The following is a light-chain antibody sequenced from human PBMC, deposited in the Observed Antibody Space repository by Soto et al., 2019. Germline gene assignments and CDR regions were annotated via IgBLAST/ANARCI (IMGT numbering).Light chain of an antibody. CDR3: QQYNDWPLT. J-gene: IGKJ4*01. CDR1: QSVNSN. Sequence: EKVMTQSPAALSVSAGERATLSCRASQSVNSNLAWYQQKAGQAPMLLLYGASTRATGIPARFSGSASGTEFTLTISSLQSEDAAVYYCQQYNDWPLTFGGGTKVEIK. V-gene: IGKV3-15*01. CDR2: GAS.